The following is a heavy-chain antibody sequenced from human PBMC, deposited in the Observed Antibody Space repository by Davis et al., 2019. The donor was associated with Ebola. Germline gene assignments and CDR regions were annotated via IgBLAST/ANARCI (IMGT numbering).Heavy chain of an antibody. CDR1: GFSFSSHS. J-gene: IGHJ4*02. V-gene: IGHV3-48*02. Sequence: GESLKISCAASGFSFSSHSMNWVLQSPGKGLEWLSYISGDDGGTTYTDSVKGRFTISRDDAQNSLFLEMNSLRDEDTAVYYCTIHNGDWLQLDHWGQGTLVTVSS. CDR2: ISGDDGGT. D-gene: IGHD3-9*01. CDR3: TIHNGDWLQLDH.